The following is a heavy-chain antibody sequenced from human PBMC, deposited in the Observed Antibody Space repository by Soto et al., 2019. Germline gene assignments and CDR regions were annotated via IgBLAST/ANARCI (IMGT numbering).Heavy chain of an antibody. CDR3: ARVGTGYSTPLVI. D-gene: IGHD3-9*01. CDR2: ITSASDYI. Sequence: AGSLRLSCVASGFMFTKSTMNWVRQAPGKGLEWVSSITSASDYIFYADSVKGRFTISRDNANNSLYLQMNSLRAEDTAVYYLARVGTGYSTPLVIWGQGTMVTV. CDR1: GFMFTKST. V-gene: IGHV3-21*01. J-gene: IGHJ3*02.